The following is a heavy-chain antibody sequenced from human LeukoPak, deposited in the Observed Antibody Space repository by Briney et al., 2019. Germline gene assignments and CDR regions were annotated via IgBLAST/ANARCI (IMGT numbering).Heavy chain of an antibody. Sequence: GRTLRLSCAASGFTFSSFGMHWVRQAPGKGLEWVAGISYDGSSKYYADSVKGRFTISRDNSRNTLYLQMNSLRAEDTALYYCARDHKDIAAAGGVSNYWGQGTLVTVSS. V-gene: IGHV3-30*03. CDR3: ARDHKDIAAAGGVSNY. J-gene: IGHJ4*02. CDR2: ISYDGSSK. D-gene: IGHD6-13*01. CDR1: GFTFSSFG.